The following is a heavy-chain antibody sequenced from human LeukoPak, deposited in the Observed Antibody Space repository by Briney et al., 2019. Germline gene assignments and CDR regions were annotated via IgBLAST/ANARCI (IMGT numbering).Heavy chain of an antibody. CDR2: IYTSGST. D-gene: IGHD4-11*01. CDR3: ARERKADYSNLDYFDY. Sequence: PSESLSLTCTVSGGSISSYYWSWIRQPAGKGLEWIGRIYTSGSTNYNPSLKSRVTMSVDTSKNQFSLKLSSVTAADTAVYYCARERKADYSNLDYFDYWGQGTLVTVSS. V-gene: IGHV4-4*07. CDR1: GGSISSYY. J-gene: IGHJ4*02.